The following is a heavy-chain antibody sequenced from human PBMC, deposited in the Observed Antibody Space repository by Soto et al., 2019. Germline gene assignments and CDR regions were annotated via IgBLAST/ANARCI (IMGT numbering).Heavy chain of an antibody. V-gene: IGHV4-34*01. CDR2: INHSGST. CDR1: GGSFSGYY. J-gene: IGHJ3*02. Sequence: QVQLQQWGAGLLKPSETLSLTCAVYGGSFSGYYWSWIRQPPGKGLEWIGEINHSGSTNYNPSLKSRVTISVDTSKNQFSLKLSSVTAAETAVYYCARDFRDYVWGSYRPIAFDIWGQGTMVTVSS. CDR3: ARDFRDYVWGSYRPIAFDI. D-gene: IGHD3-16*02.